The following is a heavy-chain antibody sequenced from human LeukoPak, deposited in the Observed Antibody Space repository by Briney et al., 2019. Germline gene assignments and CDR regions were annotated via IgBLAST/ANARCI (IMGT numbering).Heavy chain of an antibody. J-gene: IGHJ4*02. CDR2: IYSGGST. V-gene: IGHV3-66*01. D-gene: IGHD3-9*01. CDR3: ARGVKGDFGWLLSHYFDY. Sequence: GGSLRLSCAASGFTVSSNYMSWVRQAPGKGLEWVSVIYSGGSTYYADSVKGRFTISRDNSKNTLYLQMNSLRAEDTAVYYCARGVKGDFGWLLSHYFDYWGQGTLVTVSS. CDR1: GFTVSSNY.